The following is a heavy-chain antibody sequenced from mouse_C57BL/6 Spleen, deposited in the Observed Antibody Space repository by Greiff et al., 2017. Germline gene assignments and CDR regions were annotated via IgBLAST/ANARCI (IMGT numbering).Heavy chain of an antibody. J-gene: IGHJ2*01. CDR1: GYTFTDYY. V-gene: IGHV1-76*01. CDR3: ARGAPVTLFDY. Sequence: VKLQESGAELVRPGASVKLSCKASGYTFTDYYINWVKQRPGQGLEWIARIYPGSGNTYYNEKFKGKDTLTAEKSSSTAYMQLSSLTSEDSAVYFCARGAPVTLFDYWGQGTTLTVSS. D-gene: IGHD2-3*01. CDR2: IYPGSGNT.